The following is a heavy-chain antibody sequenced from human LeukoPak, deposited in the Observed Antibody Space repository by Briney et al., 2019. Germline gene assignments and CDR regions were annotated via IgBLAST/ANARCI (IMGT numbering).Heavy chain of an antibody. CDR2: IRQDGSEK. V-gene: IGHV3-7*01. D-gene: IGHD3-22*01. CDR1: GFTFSSYW. J-gene: IGHJ4*02. Sequence: GGSLRLSCAASGFTFSSYWMSWVRQAPGKGLEWVANIRQDGSEKYYVDSVKGRLTISRDNAKNSLYLQMNSLRAEDTAVYYCARDLLVGGSGYHYWGQGTLVTVSS. CDR3: ARDLLVGGSGYHY.